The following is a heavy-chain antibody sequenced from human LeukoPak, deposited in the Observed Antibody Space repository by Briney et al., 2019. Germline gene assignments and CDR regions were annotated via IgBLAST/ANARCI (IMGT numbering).Heavy chain of an antibody. CDR2: ISSSGSTI. D-gene: IGHD7-27*01. V-gene: IGHV3-11*01. CDR3: ARDLGSRRDYYYGMDV. Sequence: GGSLRLSCAASGFTFSDSYMSWIRQAPGKGLEWVSYISSSGSTIYYADSVKGRFTISRDNAKNSLYLQMNSLRAEDTAVYYCARDLGSRRDYYYGMDVWGQGTTVTVSS. CDR1: GFTFSDSY. J-gene: IGHJ6*02.